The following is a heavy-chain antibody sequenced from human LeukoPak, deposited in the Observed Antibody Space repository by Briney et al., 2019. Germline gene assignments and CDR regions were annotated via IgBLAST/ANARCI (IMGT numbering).Heavy chain of an antibody. V-gene: IGHV3-21*01. CDR3: ARDLNIAAAGSDY. Sequence: PGGSLRLSCAASGFTFSSYSMNWVRQAPGKGLEWVSSISSSSSYIYYADSVKGRFTISRDTAKNSLYLQMNSLRAEDTAVYYCARDLNIAAAGSDYWGQGTLVTVSS. J-gene: IGHJ4*02. CDR1: GFTFSSYS. CDR2: ISSSSSYI. D-gene: IGHD6-13*01.